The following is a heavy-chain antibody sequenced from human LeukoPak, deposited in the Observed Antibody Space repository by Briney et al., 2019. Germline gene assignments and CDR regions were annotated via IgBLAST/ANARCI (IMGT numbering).Heavy chain of an antibody. D-gene: IGHD6-13*01. Sequence: EASVKVSCRASGYTFTGYYMHWVRQAPGQGLEWMGWINPNSGGTNYAQKFQGRVTMTRDTSISTAYMELSRLRSDDTAVYYCASALGSSWFPGGAEYFQHWGQGTLVTVSS. V-gene: IGHV1-2*02. J-gene: IGHJ1*01. CDR1: GYTFTGYY. CDR3: ASALGSSWFPGGAEYFQH. CDR2: INPNSGGT.